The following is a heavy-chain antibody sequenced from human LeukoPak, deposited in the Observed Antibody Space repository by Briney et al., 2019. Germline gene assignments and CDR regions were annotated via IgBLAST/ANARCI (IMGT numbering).Heavy chain of an antibody. Sequence: GASVKVSCKASGYTFTCYGISWVRQAPGQGLEWMGWISAYNGNTNYAQKLQGRVTMTTDTSTSTAYMELRSLRSDDTAVYYCARAGRVATWYYFDYWGQGTLVTVSS. CDR3: ARAGRVATWYYFDY. J-gene: IGHJ4*02. D-gene: IGHD5-12*01. CDR2: ISAYNGNT. CDR1: GYTFTCYG. V-gene: IGHV1-18*01.